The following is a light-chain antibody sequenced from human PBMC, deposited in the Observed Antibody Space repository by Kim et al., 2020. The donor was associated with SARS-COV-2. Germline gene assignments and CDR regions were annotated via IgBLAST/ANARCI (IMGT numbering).Light chain of an antibody. CDR2: RAS. V-gene: IGKV1-5*03. CDR1: QTISDW. J-gene: IGKJ1*01. CDR3: QQYHSSPWT. Sequence: ASVGDRVTISCRASQTISDWLAWYQQKPGKAPKLLIYRASLLGGGVPSRFSGSVSGTGFTLTISSLQPDDFATYYCQQYHSSPWTFGQGTKVDIK.